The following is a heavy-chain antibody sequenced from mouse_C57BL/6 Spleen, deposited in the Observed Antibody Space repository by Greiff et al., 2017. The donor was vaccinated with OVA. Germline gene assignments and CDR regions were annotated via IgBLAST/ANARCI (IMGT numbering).Heavy chain of an antibody. V-gene: IGHV1-39*01. CDR1: GYSFTDYN. CDR2: INPNYGTT. D-gene: IGHD1-1*01. Sequence: VQLKQSGPELVKPGASVKISCKASGYSFTDYNMNWVKQSTGKSLEWIGVINPNYGTTSYNQKFKGKATLTVDQSSSTAYMQLNSLTSEDSAVYYCARSSYYYGSSLLWYFEVWGTGTTVTVSS. CDR3: ARSSYYYGSSLLWYFEV. J-gene: IGHJ1*03.